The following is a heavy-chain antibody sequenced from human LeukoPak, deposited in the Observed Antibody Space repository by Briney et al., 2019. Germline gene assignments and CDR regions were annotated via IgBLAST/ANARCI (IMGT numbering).Heavy chain of an antibody. V-gene: IGHV1-8*01. CDR3: ARALYSSSSFFSYYYYMDV. CDR1: GYTFTSYD. Sequence: ASVKVSCKASGYTFTSYDINWVRQATGQGLEWMGWMNPNSGNTGYAQKFQGRVPMTRNTSISTAYMELSSLRSEDTAVYYCARALYSSSSFFSYYYYMDVWGKGTTVTVSS. CDR2: MNPNSGNT. D-gene: IGHD6-6*01. J-gene: IGHJ6*03.